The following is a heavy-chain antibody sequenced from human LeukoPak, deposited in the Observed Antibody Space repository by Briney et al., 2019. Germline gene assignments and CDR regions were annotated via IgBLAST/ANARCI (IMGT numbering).Heavy chain of an antibody. D-gene: IGHD3-3*01. CDR2: ISWNSGSI. V-gene: IGHV3-9*01. CDR1: GFTFDDYA. J-gene: IGHJ3*02. CDR3: ARDSVPGVWSGYYFLAGTHAFDI. Sequence: PGGSLRLSCAASGFTFDDYAMHWVRQAPGKGLEWVSGISWNSGSIGYADSVKGRFTISRDNSKNTLYLQMNSLRAEDTAVYYCARDSVPGVWSGYYFLAGTHAFDIWGQGTMVTVSS.